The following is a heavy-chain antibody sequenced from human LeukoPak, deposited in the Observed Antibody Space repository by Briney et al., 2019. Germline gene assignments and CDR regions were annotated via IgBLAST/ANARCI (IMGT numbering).Heavy chain of an antibody. Sequence: GGSLRLSCAASGFTFSSYAMSWVRQAPGKGLEWVSAISGSGGSTYYADSVKGRFTISRDNSKNTLYLQMNSLRAEDTAVYYCATPWRDCSGGSCYSSDYYYYYGMDVWGQGTTVTVSS. J-gene: IGHJ6*02. CDR3: ATPWRDCSGGSCYSSDYYYYYGMDV. D-gene: IGHD2-15*01. CDR1: GFTFSSYA. CDR2: ISGSGGST. V-gene: IGHV3-23*01.